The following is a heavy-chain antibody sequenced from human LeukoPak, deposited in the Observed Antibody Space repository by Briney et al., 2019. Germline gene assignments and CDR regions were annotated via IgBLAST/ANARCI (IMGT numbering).Heavy chain of an antibody. CDR1: GFTFSSYD. J-gene: IGHJ4*02. CDR2: ISDSGTRT. D-gene: IGHD6-19*01. V-gene: IGHV3-23*01. CDR3: AKDSRRTSGWYYFDY. Sequence: PGGSLRLSCAASGFTFSSYDMGWVRQAPGKGLEWVSAISDSGTRTYYADSVKGRFTISRDNFKNTLHLQMNSLRAGDTAVYYCAKDSRRTSGWYYFDYWGQGTLVTVSS.